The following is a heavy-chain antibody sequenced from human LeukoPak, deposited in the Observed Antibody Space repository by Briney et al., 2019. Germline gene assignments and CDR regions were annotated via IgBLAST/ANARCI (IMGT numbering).Heavy chain of an antibody. CDR2: ISSSSSAI. J-gene: IGHJ4*02. CDR3: ARDPPAAGY. V-gene: IGHV3-48*01. CDR1: GLIFSSYS. Sequence: GGSLTLFCPPSGLIFSSYSVNSVRRAPGKGLEWVSYISSSSSAIYYADSVEGRFTISRDNAKNSLFLQMNSLRAEDTAVYYCARDPPAAGYWGQGTLVTVSS. D-gene: IGHD6-13*01.